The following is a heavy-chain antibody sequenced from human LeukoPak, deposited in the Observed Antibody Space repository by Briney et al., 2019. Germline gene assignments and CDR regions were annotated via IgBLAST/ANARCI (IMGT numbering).Heavy chain of an antibody. CDR1: GFTFSSYS. V-gene: IGHV3-21*01. Sequence: PGGSLRLSCAASGFTFSSYSFNWVRQTPGKGLEWVSSISSNSSYIYSADSVKGRFTISRDNAKNSLYLQMISLTAEDTAVYYCARDRSAMGWGFDIWGQGTRVTVSS. CDR3: ARDRSAMGWGFDI. CDR2: ISSNSSYI. J-gene: IGHJ3*02. D-gene: IGHD3-16*01.